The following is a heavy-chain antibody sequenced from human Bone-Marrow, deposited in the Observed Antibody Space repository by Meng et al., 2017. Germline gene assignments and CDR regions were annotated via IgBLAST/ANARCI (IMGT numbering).Heavy chain of an antibody. Sequence: GGSLRLSCAASGFTVSSNYMSWVRQAPGKGLEWVSVIYSGGSTYYADSVKGRFTISRDNSKNTLYLQMNSLGAEDTAVYYCARDSSYYYYGMDVWGQGTTVTVSS. CDR3: ARDSSYYYYGMDV. CDR1: GFTVSSNY. CDR2: IYSGGST. J-gene: IGHJ6*02. D-gene: IGHD6-13*01. V-gene: IGHV3-53*01.